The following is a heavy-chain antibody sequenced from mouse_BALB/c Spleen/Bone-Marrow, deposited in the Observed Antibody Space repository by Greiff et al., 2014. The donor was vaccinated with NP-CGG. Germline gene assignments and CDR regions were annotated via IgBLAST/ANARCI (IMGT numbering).Heavy chain of an antibody. J-gene: IGHJ3*01. CDR1: GFTFSSYA. D-gene: IGHD2-2*01. V-gene: IGHV5-6-5*01. CDR3: AREMVTGFAY. CDR2: ISSGGST. Sequence: EVQLVESGGGLVRPGGSLKLSCAASGFTFSSYAMSWVRQTPEKRLEGVASISSGGSTYYPDSVKGRFTISRDNARNILYLQMSSLRSEDTAMYYCAREMVTGFAYWGQGTLVTVSA.